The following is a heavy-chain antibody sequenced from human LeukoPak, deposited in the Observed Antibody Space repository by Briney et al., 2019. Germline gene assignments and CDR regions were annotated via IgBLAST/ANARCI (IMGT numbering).Heavy chain of an antibody. CDR1: GCTLSTYW. V-gene: IGHV3-74*01. J-gene: IGHJ4*02. CDR3: VREADYGDYRY. D-gene: IGHD4-17*01. Sequence: GGSLRLSCAASGCTLSTYWMHWLRQAPERGLVWVSRINSDASSTTSADSVKGRFTISRDNAKNSLYLQMNSLRVEDTAVYYCVREADYGDYRYWGQGTLVTVSS. CDR2: INSDASST.